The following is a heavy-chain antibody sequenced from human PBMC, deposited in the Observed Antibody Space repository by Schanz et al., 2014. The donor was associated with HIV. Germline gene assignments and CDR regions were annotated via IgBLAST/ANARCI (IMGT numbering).Heavy chain of an antibody. CDR3: ARWGGSSWYWFDP. J-gene: IGHJ5*01. V-gene: IGHV3-48*02. CDR2: ISSSGSTI. Sequence: EVQVVDSGGGLVTPGGSLRLSCAASGFTFSYYSMNWVRQAPGKGLEWVSYISSSGSTIYYADSVKGRFTISRDNPKNSLYLQMNSLKDEDTGVYYCARWGGSSWYWFDPWGQGTTVIVSS. D-gene: IGHD6-13*01. CDR1: GFTFSYYS.